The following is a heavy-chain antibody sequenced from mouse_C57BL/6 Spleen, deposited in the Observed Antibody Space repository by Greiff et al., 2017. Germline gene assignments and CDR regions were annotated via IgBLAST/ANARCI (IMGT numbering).Heavy chain of an antibody. Sequence: VQLQQSGAELVKPGASVKLSCKASGYTFTSYWMHWVKQRPGQGLEWIGMIHPNSGSTNYNEKFKSKATLTVDKSSSTAYMQLSSLTSEDSAVYYCAREGLYDGYPFAYWGQGTLVTVSA. D-gene: IGHD2-3*01. J-gene: IGHJ3*01. CDR1: GYTFTSYW. CDR2: IHPNSGST. V-gene: IGHV1-64*01. CDR3: AREGLYDGYPFAY.